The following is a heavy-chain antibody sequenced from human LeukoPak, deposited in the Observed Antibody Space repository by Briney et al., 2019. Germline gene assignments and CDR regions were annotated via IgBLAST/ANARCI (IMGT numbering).Heavy chain of an antibody. V-gene: IGHV3-30-3*01. CDR3: ARERGSSGWYSPYDY. Sequence: GGSLRLSCAASGFSFSSYTMHWVRQAPGKGLEWVAVISNDGSKIFYADSEKGRLTISRDNSKNTLYLQMNSLRAEDTAVYYCARERGSSGWYSPYDYWGQGTLVTVSS. J-gene: IGHJ4*02. CDR2: ISNDGSKI. CDR1: GFSFSSYT. D-gene: IGHD6-19*01.